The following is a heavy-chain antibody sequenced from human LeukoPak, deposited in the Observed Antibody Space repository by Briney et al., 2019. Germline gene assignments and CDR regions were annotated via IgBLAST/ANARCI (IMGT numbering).Heavy chain of an antibody. Sequence: PGGSPRPSCAASGFTFSSYSMNWVRQAPGKGLEWVSSISSSSSYIYYADSVKGRFTISRDNAKNSLYLQMNSLRAEDTAVYYCARDTAVAGLFDYWGQGTLVTVSS. CDR1: GFTFSSYS. J-gene: IGHJ4*02. D-gene: IGHD6-19*01. V-gene: IGHV3-21*01. CDR3: ARDTAVAGLFDY. CDR2: ISSSSSYI.